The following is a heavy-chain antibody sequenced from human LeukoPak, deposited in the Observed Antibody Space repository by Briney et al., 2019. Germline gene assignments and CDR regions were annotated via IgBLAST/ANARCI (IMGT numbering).Heavy chain of an antibody. CDR1: GGSFSGYY. D-gene: IGHD3-10*01. J-gene: IGHJ4*02. V-gene: IGHV4-34*01. CDR3: ARMASGTMVRGVIPFSYYFDY. Sequence: TSETLSLTCAVYGGSFSGYYWSWIRQPPGKGLEWIGEINHSGSTNYNPSLKSRVTISVDTSKNQFSLKLSSVTAADTAVYYCARMASGTMVRGVIPFSYYFDYWGQGTLVTVSS. CDR2: INHSGST.